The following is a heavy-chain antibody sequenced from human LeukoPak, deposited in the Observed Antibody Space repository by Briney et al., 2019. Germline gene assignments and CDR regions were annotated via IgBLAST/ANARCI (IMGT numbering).Heavy chain of an antibody. CDR3: SGTSYVWGSYRSLDF. V-gene: IGHV3-49*04. D-gene: IGHD3-16*02. J-gene: IGHJ4*02. Sequence: PGGSLRLSCTTSGFTFGDYAMSWVRQAPGKGLEWVGFIRTKAYGGTPEYAASVKGRFTISRDDFKSIAYLQANILKTEDTAVYFCSGTSYVWGSYRSLDFWGQGTLVTVSS. CDR2: IRTKAYGGTP. CDR1: GFTFGDYA.